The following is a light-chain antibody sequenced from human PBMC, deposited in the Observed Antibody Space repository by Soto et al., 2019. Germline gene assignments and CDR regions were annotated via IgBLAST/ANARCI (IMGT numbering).Light chain of an antibody. Sequence: DIQLTQSPPFLSASVGDRVTITCRASQGMGSYLVWYQQKPAKAPKLLLYAASTLPSGVPSRFSGSGSGTDFTLTISSLQPEDFATYYCQQVNTYPWTFGQGTKVEIK. CDR1: QGMGSY. J-gene: IGKJ1*01. CDR3: QQVNTYPWT. CDR2: AAS. V-gene: IGKV1-9*01.